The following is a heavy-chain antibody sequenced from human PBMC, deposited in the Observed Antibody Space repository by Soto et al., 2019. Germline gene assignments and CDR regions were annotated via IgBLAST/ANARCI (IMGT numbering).Heavy chain of an antibody. V-gene: IGHV3-53*01. D-gene: IGHD2-21*01. CDR3: VSRIPSWVFDY. CDR1: GLSVSDNY. CDR2: MYAGGDT. J-gene: IGHJ4*01. Sequence: PGGSLRLSCGASGLSVSDNYVGWVRQAPGRGLEWVSVMYAGGDTHYADSVKGRFTISRDKSENTLYLQMNSLRGEDTGVYFCVSRIPSWVFDYWGLGTLVTVSS.